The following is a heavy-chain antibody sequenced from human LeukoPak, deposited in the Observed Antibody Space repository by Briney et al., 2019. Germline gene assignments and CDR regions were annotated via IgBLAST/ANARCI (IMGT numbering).Heavy chain of an antibody. CDR3: ARGPNTYYYDSSGYPFGY. CDR2: INHSGST. Sequence: SETLSLTCAVYGGSFSGYYWSWIRQPPGKGLEWIGEINHSGSTNYNPSLKSRVTISVDTSKNQFSLKLSSVTAADTAVYYCARGPNTYYYDSSGYPFGYWGQGTLVTVSS. D-gene: IGHD3-22*01. J-gene: IGHJ4*02. CDR1: GGSFSGYY. V-gene: IGHV4-34*01.